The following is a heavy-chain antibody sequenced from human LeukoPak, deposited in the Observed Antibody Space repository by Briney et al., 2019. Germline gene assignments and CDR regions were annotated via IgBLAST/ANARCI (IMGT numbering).Heavy chain of an antibody. D-gene: IGHD3-3*01. CDR1: GFTFGDYA. CDR3: TRGSLRFLEWLTTTPLDY. J-gene: IGHJ4*02. CDR2: IRRKAYGGTT. V-gene: IGHV3-49*03. Sequence: GGSLRLSCTAFGFTFGDYAMSWFRQAPGKGLEWVGFIRRKAYGGTTEYAASVKGRFTISRDDSKSIAYLQMNSLKTEDTAVYYCTRGSLRFLEWLTTTPLDYWGQGTLVTVSS.